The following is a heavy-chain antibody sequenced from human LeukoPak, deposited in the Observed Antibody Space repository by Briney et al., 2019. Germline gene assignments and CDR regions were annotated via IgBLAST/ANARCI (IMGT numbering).Heavy chain of an antibody. CDR1: GFTFRIYW. V-gene: IGHV3-7*04. J-gene: IGHJ6*02. Sequence: PGGSLRLSCEASGFTFRIYWMSWVRQAPGKGLEWVANIKHDGSEKYYVDSVKGRLTISRDSAKNSLYLQMNSLRAEDTAVYYCARDYFYPMDVWGQGTTVTVSS. CDR3: ARDYFYPMDV. CDR2: IKHDGSEK.